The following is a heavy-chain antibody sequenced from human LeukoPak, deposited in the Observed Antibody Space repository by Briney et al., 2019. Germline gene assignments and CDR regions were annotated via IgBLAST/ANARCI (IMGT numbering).Heavy chain of an antibody. CDR1: GFTFSSYS. CDR2: ISSSSSYI. CDR3: TRGGSIAARLFDY. J-gene: IGHJ4*02. Sequence: GMSLRLSCAASGFTFSSYSMNWVRQAPGKGLEWVSSISSSSSYIYYADSVKGRFTISRDNAKNSLYLQMNSLRAEDTAVYYCTRGGSIAARLFDYWGQGTLVTVSS. V-gene: IGHV3-21*01. D-gene: IGHD6-6*01.